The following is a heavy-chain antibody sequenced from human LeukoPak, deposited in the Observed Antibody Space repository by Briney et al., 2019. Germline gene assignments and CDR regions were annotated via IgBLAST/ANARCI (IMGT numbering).Heavy chain of an antibody. V-gene: IGHV4-39*07. J-gene: IGHJ6*03. CDR1: GGSISSSSYY. D-gene: IGHD3-10*01. Sequence: PSETLSLTCTVSGGSISSSSYYWGWIRQPPGKGLEWIGSIYYSGSTYYNPSLKSRVTISVDTSKNQFSLKLSSVTAADTAVYYCARKTMVRGVIITVYYYYYYMDVWGKGTTVTVSS. CDR2: IYYSGST. CDR3: ARKTMVRGVIITVYYYYYYMDV.